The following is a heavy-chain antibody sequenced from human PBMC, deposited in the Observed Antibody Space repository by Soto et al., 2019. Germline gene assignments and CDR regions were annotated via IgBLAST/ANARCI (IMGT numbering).Heavy chain of an antibody. CDR3: AKVPWQLVRTHYFDY. D-gene: IGHD6-6*01. V-gene: IGHV3-23*01. Sequence: EVQLLESGGGLVQPGGSLRLSCAASGFTFSSYAMSWVRQAPGKGREWVSGISSSGDSTNYADSVKGRFTISRDNSKSTLFLQMNSLRAEDTAVYYCAKVPWQLVRTHYFDYWGQGTLVTVSS. J-gene: IGHJ4*02. CDR1: GFTFSSYA. CDR2: ISSSGDST.